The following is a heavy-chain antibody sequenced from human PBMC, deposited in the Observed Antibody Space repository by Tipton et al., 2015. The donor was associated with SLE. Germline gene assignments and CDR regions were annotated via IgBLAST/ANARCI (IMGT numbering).Heavy chain of an antibody. CDR3: ARGKYYFDY. J-gene: IGHJ4*02. CDR2: IKEDGSEK. D-gene: IGHD2/OR15-2a*01. CDR1: GFAFSHSW. Sequence: TLSLTCAASGFAFSHSWMNWVRQAPGKGLEWVANIKEDGSEKHYVDSVKDRLTISRDNAKNSLYLQMNSLRAEDTAVYYCARGKYYFDYWGQGALVTVSS. V-gene: IGHV3-7*01.